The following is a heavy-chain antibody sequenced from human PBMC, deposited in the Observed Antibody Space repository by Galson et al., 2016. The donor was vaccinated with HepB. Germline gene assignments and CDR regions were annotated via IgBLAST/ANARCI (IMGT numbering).Heavy chain of an antibody. D-gene: IGHD5-24*01. CDR2: IHNVGST. CDR1: GFIVSYNY. V-gene: IGHV3-53*01. Sequence: SLRLSCAASGFIVSYNYMSWVRQAPGKGLEWVSVIHNVGSTYYIDSVKGRFTISRDNAKNSLYLQMNSLRAEDTAIYYCANRDGYNYGFDYWSQGTLVTVSS. J-gene: IGHJ4*02. CDR3: ANRDGYNYGFDY.